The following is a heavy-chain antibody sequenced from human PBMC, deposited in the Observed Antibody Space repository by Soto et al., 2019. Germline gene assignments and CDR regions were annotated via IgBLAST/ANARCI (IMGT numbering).Heavy chain of an antibody. CDR1: GDSMTKYY. D-gene: IGHD1-26*01. J-gene: IGHJ4*02. CDR2: VYMSGST. Sequence: SETLSLTCIVSGDSMTKYYWSWLRQPAGKGLEWIGRVYMSGSTNYNPTLKSRVTMSIDTSNNHFSLDLKSVTAADTAVYYCARTVGAAYYFDFWGQGALVTVSS. V-gene: IGHV4-4*07. CDR3: ARTVGAAYYFDF.